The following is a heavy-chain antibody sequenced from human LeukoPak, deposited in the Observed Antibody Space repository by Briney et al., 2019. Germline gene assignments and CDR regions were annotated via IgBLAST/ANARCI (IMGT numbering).Heavy chain of an antibody. V-gene: IGHV1-8*01. CDR3: ARVGRKSRHAFDI. J-gene: IGHJ3*02. D-gene: IGHD3-10*01. Sequence: ASVKVSCKASGYTFTGYDINWVRQATGQGLEWMGWMSTNSGNTGYAQKFQGRVTMTRNTSISTAYMEMSSLRSEDTAVYYCARVGRKSRHAFDIWGQGTMVIVSA. CDR2: MSTNSGNT. CDR1: GYTFTGYD.